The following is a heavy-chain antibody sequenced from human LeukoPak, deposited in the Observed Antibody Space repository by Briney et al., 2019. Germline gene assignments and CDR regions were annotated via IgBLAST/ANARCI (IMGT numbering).Heavy chain of an antibody. Sequence: GGSLRLSCAASGFTFSTYSMNWARQAPGKGLEWVSSISSTGTYIYFADSVKGRFTISRDNAKNSLYLQMNSLRVKDTAVYYCARGPWAVGATHFDYWGQGTLVTVSS. J-gene: IGHJ4*02. CDR2: ISSTGTYI. CDR3: ARGPWAVGATHFDY. CDR1: GFTFSTYS. D-gene: IGHD1-26*01. V-gene: IGHV3-21*01.